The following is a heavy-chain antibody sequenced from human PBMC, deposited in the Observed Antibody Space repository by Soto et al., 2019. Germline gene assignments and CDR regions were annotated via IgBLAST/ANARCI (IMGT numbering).Heavy chain of an antibody. CDR3: APHPMATITYNYSMDV. CDR2: IIPIFGTA. V-gene: IGHV1-69*05. J-gene: IGHJ6*02. Sequence: QVQLVQSGAEVKKPGSSVKVSCKASGGTFSSYAISWVRQAPGQGLEWMGGIIPIFGTANYAQKFQGRVTITPDESTSTAYMELSRLRPEDTAVYYCAPHPMATITYNYSMDVWGQGTTVTVSS. D-gene: IGHD5-12*01. CDR1: GGTFSSYA.